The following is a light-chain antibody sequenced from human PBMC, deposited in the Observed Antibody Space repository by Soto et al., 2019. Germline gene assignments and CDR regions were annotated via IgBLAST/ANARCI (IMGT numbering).Light chain of an antibody. J-gene: IGLJ2*01. Sequence: QTVVTQPPSASGSPGQSVTISCTGTSSDVGGYNYVSWYQQHAGKGPKLMIYEVTKRPSGVPDRFSGSKFGNTASLTVSGLQADDEAAYYCSSFAGSDSVVFGGGTKLTVL. CDR2: EVT. V-gene: IGLV2-8*01. CDR3: SSFAGSDSVV. CDR1: SSDVGGYNY.